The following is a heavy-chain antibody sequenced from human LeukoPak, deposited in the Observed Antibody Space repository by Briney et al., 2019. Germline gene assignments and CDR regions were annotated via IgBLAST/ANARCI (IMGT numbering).Heavy chain of an antibody. Sequence: PGGSLRLSCAASGFTFSSYAMSWVRQAPGKGLEWVSAISGSGGSTYYADSVKGRFTISRDNSKNTLYLQMNSLRAEDTAVYYCARDLHYYGSGSYDWGQGTLVTVSS. CDR1: GFTFSSYA. V-gene: IGHV3-23*01. CDR3: ARDLHYYGSGSYD. CDR2: ISGSGGST. D-gene: IGHD3-10*01. J-gene: IGHJ4*02.